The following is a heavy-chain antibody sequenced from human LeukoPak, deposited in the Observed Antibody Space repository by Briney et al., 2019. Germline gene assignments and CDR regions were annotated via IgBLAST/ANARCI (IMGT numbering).Heavy chain of an antibody. D-gene: IGHD6-19*01. CDR1: GGSISSYY. V-gene: IGHV4-39*07. J-gene: IGHJ4*02. CDR3: ASMYSSGWYGPRFADY. Sequence: PSETLSLTCTVSGGSISSYYWSWIRQPPGKGLEWIGSIYYSGSTYYNPSLKSRVTISVDTSKNQFSLKLSSVTAADTAVYYCASMYSSGWYGPRFADYWGQGTLVTVSS. CDR2: IYYSGST.